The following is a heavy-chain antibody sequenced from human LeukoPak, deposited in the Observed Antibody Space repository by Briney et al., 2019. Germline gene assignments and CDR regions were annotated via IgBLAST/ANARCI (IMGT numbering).Heavy chain of an antibody. Sequence: PGRSLRLSCAASGFTFSSYAMHWVRQAPGKGLEWVAVISYDGSNKYYADSVKGRFTISRDNSKNTLYLQMNSLRAEDTAVYYCARDKLAADLNVVYYYGMDVWGQGTTVTVSS. J-gene: IGHJ6*02. CDR3: ARDKLAADLNVVYYYGMDV. CDR1: GFTFSSYA. CDR2: ISYDGSNK. D-gene: IGHD6-13*01. V-gene: IGHV3-30-3*01.